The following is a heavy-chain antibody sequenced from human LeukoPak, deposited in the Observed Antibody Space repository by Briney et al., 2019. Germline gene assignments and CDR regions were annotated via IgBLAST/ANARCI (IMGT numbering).Heavy chain of an antibody. Sequence: GGSLRLSCAASGFTFSSYSMNWVRQAPGKGLEWVSSISSSSSYIYYADSVKGRFTISRDSAKNSLYLQMNSLRAEDTAVYYCAREVGLLWFGQFDPWGQGPLVTVSS. CDR1: GFTFSSYS. CDR2: ISSSSSYI. V-gene: IGHV3-21*01. D-gene: IGHD3-10*01. J-gene: IGHJ5*02. CDR3: AREVGLLWFGQFDP.